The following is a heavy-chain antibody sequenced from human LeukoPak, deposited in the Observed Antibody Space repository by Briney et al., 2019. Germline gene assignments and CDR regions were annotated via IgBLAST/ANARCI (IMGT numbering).Heavy chain of an antibody. CDR2: INPSGGST. D-gene: IGHD3-22*01. J-gene: IGHJ1*01. CDR3: ARDFHDSSGPPRNFQH. V-gene: IGHV1-46*01. CDR1: GYTFTSYY. Sequence: ASVKVSYKASGYTFTSYYMHWVRQAPGQGLEWMGIINPSGGSTSYAQKFQGRITMTRDTSTSTVYMELSSLRSAHTSVYYCARDFHDSSGPPRNFQHWGQGTLVTVSS.